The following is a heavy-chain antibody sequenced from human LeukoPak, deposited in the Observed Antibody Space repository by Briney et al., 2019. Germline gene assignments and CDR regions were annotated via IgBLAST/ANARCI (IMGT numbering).Heavy chain of an antibody. CDR1: GGSISSYY. CDR3: ARVTYSSSSISLDAFDI. V-gene: IGHV4-4*07. CDR2: IYTSGST. J-gene: IGHJ3*02. Sequence: SETLSLTCTVAGGSISSYYWSWIRQPAGKGLEWIGRIYTSGSTNYNPSLKSRVTMSVDTSKNQFSLKLSSVTAADTAVYYCARVTYSSSSISLDAFDIWGQGTMVTVSS. D-gene: IGHD6-6*01.